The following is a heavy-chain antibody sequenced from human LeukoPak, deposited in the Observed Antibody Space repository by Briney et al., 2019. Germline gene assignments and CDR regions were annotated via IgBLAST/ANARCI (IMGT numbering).Heavy chain of an antibody. Sequence: GGSLRLSCAASGFTFSSYGMHWVRQAPGKGLEWVAVISYDGSNKYYADSVKGRFTISRDNSKNTLYLQMNSLRAGDTAVYYCAKDDYSNYFDYWGQGTLVTVSS. CDR3: AKDDYSNYFDY. V-gene: IGHV3-30*18. D-gene: IGHD4-11*01. CDR2: ISYDGSNK. J-gene: IGHJ4*02. CDR1: GFTFSSYG.